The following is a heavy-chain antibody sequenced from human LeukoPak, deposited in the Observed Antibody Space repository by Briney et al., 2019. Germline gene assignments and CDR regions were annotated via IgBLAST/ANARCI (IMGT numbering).Heavy chain of an antibody. Sequence: ASVKVSCKASGGTFSSYAISWVRQAPGQGLEWMGWISAYNGNTNYAQKLQGRVTMTADTSTSTAYMELRSLRSDDTAVYYCARGYYYDSSGTYAFDIWGQGTMVTVS. CDR3: ARGYYYDSSGTYAFDI. V-gene: IGHV1-18*01. D-gene: IGHD3-22*01. CDR2: ISAYNGNT. J-gene: IGHJ3*02. CDR1: GGTFSSYA.